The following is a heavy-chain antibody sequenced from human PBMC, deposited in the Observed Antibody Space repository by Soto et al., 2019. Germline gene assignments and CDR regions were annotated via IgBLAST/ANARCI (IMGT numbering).Heavy chain of an antibody. CDR1: GGSVSSGSYY. CDR3: ARVGIAVAGTYWFDP. J-gene: IGHJ5*02. Sequence: SETLSLTCTVSGGSVSSGSYYWSWIRQPPGKGLEWIGYIYYSGSTNYNPSLKSRVTISVDTSKNQFSLKLSSVTAADTAVYYCARVGIAVAGTYWFDPCGQGTLVIVSS. D-gene: IGHD6-19*01. CDR2: IYYSGST. V-gene: IGHV4-61*01.